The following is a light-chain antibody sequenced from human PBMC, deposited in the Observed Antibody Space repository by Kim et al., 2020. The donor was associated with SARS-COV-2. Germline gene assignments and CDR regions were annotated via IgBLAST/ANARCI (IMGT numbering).Light chain of an antibody. Sequence: SYELTQPPSVSVSPGQTARITCSGDKLGDKYACWYQQKPGQSPVLVMFQHSKRPSGIPQRFSGSNSGNTATLTISGTQAIDEADYYCQAWDSSAVVFGGG. CDR1: KLGDKY. CDR2: QHS. CDR3: QAWDSSAVV. V-gene: IGLV3-1*01. J-gene: IGLJ2*01.